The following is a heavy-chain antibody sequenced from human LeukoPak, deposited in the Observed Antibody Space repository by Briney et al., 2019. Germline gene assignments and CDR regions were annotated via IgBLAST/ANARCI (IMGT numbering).Heavy chain of an antibody. V-gene: IGHV1-3*01. J-gene: IGHJ3*02. D-gene: IGHD2-21*02. CDR3: ARPRYSPACGGDCYLTPDAFDI. Sequence: GASVKVSCKASGYTFTSYAIHWVRQAPGQRLEWMGWISAGNGNTKYSQNFQGRVTFISNTSATTAFMELSSLRSEDAAVYYCARPRYSPACGGDCYLTPDAFDIWGQGTMVTVSS. CDR1: GYTFTSYA. CDR2: ISAGNGNT.